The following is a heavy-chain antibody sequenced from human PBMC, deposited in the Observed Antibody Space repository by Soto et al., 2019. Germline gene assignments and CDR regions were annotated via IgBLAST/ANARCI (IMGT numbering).Heavy chain of an antibody. CDR2: ISNSGSP. CDR3: AREAYGGSGGAAFDI. D-gene: IGHD2-15*01. CDR1: GGSLSSGGYY. Sequence: QVQLQESGPGLVKTSQTLSLTCTVSGGSLSSGGYYWSWIRQHPGKGLEWIGYISNSGSPYYNPSLKSRVTISVDTSENYLSLKLRSVTVADTAVYYCAREAYGGSGGAAFDIWGQGTMVTVSS. V-gene: IGHV4-31*03. J-gene: IGHJ3*02.